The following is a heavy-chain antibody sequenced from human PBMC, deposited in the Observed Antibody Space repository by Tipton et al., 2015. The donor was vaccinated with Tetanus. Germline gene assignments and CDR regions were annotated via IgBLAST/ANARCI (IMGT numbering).Heavy chain of an antibody. V-gene: IGHV3-9*01. CDR3: AKDMGSNYDEGKFDY. CDR1: GFTFDDYA. Sequence: SLRLSCAASGFTFDDYAMHWVRQAPGKGLEWVSGISWNSGSIGYADSVKGRFTISRDNAKNSLYLQMNSLRAEDTALYYCAKDMGSNYDEGKFDYWGQGTLVTVSS. CDR2: ISWNSGSI. J-gene: IGHJ4*02. D-gene: IGHD4-11*01.